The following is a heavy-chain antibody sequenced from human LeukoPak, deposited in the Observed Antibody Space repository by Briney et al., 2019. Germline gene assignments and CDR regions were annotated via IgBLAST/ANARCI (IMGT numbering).Heavy chain of an antibody. Sequence: GGPLRLFCAACGLTFSRCCRSWLRRAPGKSLEGVANIKQDGSEKYYVDSVKGRFTISRDNAKNSLYLQMNSLRAEDTAVYYCARDRGEYSSSFYDYWGQGTLVTVSS. V-gene: IGHV3-7*01. J-gene: IGHJ4*02. CDR2: IKQDGSEK. D-gene: IGHD6-6*01. CDR3: ARDRGEYSSSFYDY. CDR1: GLTFSRCC.